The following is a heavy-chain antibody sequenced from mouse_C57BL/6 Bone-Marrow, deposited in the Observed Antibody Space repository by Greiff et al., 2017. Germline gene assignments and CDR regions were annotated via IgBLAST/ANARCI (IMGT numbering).Heavy chain of an antibody. V-gene: IGHV5-17*01. CDR2: ISSGSSTI. CDR1: GFTFSDYG. D-gene: IGHD4-1*01. CDR3: ARRPHLTAGFAY. Sequence: EVKLMESGGGLVKPGGSLKLSCAASGFTFSDYGMHWVRQAPEKGLEWVAYISSGSSTIYYADTVKGRFTISRDNAKNTLFLQMTSLRSEDTAMYYCARRPHLTAGFAYWGQGTLVTVSA. J-gene: IGHJ3*01.